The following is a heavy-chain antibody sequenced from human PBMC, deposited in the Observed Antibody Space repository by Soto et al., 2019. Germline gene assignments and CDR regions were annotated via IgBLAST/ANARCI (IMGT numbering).Heavy chain of an antibody. J-gene: IGHJ4*02. CDR1: GDSISGYY. V-gene: IGHV4-59*01. CDR3: ARETKFSGYFEY. Sequence: SETLSLTCTVSGDSISGYYWSWIRQPPGKRLEWIGYIYYSGTTDYNPSLRSRVTISVDTSKNQFSLKLSSVTAVDTAVYYCARETKFSGYFEYWGQGALVTVSS. CDR2: IYYSGTT. D-gene: IGHD6-19*01.